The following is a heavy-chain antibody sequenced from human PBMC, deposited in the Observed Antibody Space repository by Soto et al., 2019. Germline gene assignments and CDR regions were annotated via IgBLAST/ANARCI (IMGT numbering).Heavy chain of an antibody. CDR3: AGEGGATTRYFYQ. V-gene: IGHV1-2*04. D-gene: IGHD1-26*01. CDR2: INPNSGGT. CDR1: GYTFTGYY. Sequence: ASVKVSCKASGYTFTGYYMHWVRQAPGQGLEWMGWINPNSGGTNYAQKFQGWVTMTRDTSISTAYMELSRLRSDDTAVYYCAGEGGATTRYFYQRGQGTLVTVSS. J-gene: IGHJ4*02.